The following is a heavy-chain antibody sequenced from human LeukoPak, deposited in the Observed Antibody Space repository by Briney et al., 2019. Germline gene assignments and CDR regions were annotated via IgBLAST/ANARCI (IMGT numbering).Heavy chain of an antibody. CDR1: GFTFSSYG. CDR2: IRYDGSNK. Sequence: GGSLRLSCAASGFTFSSYGMHWVRQAPGKGLEWVAFIRYDGSNKYYADSVKGRFTISRDNSKNTLYLQMNSLRAEDTAVYYCARAYSERYGLGYYYMDVWGKGTAVTISS. J-gene: IGHJ6*03. CDR3: ARAYSERYGLGYYYMDV. D-gene: IGHD1-26*01. V-gene: IGHV3-30*02.